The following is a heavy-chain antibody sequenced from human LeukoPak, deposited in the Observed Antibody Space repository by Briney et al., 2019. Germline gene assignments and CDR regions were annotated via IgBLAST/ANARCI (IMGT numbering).Heavy chain of an antibody. Sequence: ASVKVSCKASGYTFTSYATNWVRQAPGQGLEWMGWISAYNGNTNYAQKLQGRVTMTTDTSTSTAYMELRSLRSDDTAVYYCARHSSTLWRYTFDIWGQGTMVTVSS. J-gene: IGHJ3*02. CDR3: ARHSSTLWRYTFDI. CDR1: GYTFTSYA. D-gene: IGHD6-6*01. CDR2: ISAYNGNT. V-gene: IGHV1-18*01.